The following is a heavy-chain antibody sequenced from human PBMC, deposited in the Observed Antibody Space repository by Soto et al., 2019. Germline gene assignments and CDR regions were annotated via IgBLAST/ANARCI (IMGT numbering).Heavy chain of an antibody. V-gene: IGHV3-30*03. J-gene: IGHJ3*02. CDR2: ISYDGSNK. Sequence: QVQLVESGGGVVQPGRSLRLSCAASGFTLSSYGMHWVRQAPGKGLEWVAVISYDGSNKYYADSVKGRFTISRDNSKNTLYIQMNSLRAEDTAVYYGAALRVGEYWSVHDAFDIWGQGTMVTVSS. D-gene: IGHD3-16*01. CDR3: AALRVGEYWSVHDAFDI. CDR1: GFTLSSYG.